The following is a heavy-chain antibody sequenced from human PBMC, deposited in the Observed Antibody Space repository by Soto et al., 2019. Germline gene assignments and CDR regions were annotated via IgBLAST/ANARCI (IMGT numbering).Heavy chain of an antibody. V-gene: IGHV3-30*18. CDR3: AKDGYCSGGSCYSHNYYYGMDV. CDR1: GFTFSSYG. D-gene: IGHD2-15*01. CDR2: ISYDGSNK. J-gene: IGHJ6*02. Sequence: QVQLVESGGGVVQPGRSLRLSCAASGFTFSSYGMHWVRQAPGKGLEWVAVISYDGSNKYYADSVKGRFTISRDNSKNXXYXQXXSLRAEDTAVYYCAKDGYCSGGSCYSHNYYYGMDVWGQGTTVTVSS.